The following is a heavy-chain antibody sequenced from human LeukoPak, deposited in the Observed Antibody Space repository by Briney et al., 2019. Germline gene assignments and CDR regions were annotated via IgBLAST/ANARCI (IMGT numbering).Heavy chain of an antibody. J-gene: IGHJ4*02. Sequence: SETLSLTCTVSGGSISSYYWSWIRQPPGKGLEWIGYIYYSGSTYYNPSLKSRVTISVDTSKNQFSLKLSSVTAADTAVYYCARRWDPLQRPFDYWGQGTLVTVSS. V-gene: IGHV4-59*04. D-gene: IGHD4-23*01. CDR2: IYYSGST. CDR1: GGSISSYY. CDR3: ARRWDPLQRPFDY.